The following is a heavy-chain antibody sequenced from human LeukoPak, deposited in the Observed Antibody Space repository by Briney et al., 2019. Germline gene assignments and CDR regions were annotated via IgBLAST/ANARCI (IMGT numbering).Heavy chain of an antibody. CDR2: IYSGGII. J-gene: IGHJ3*01. CDR3: AREEGTVHNAFDL. Sequence: PGGSLRLSCAASGFSVSSRSMNWVRQAPGKGLEWVSIIYSGGIIYYADSVKGRFTFSRDNSKNTLYLQMNSLRVEDTAVYYCAREEGTVHNAFDLWGEGPLASVSS. CDR1: GFSVSSRS. D-gene: IGHD4-17*01. V-gene: IGHV3-66*01.